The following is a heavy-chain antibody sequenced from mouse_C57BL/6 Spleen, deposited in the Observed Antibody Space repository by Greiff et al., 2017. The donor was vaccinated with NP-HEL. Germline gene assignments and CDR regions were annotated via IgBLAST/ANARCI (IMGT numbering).Heavy chain of an antibody. D-gene: IGHD1-2*01. CDR2: ISSGSSTI. V-gene: IGHV5-17*01. Sequence: EVMLVESGGGLVKPGGSLKLSCAASGFTFSDYGMHWVRQAPEKGLEWVAYISSGSSTIYYADTVKGRFTISRDNAKNTLFLQMTSLRSEDTAMYYCARRTTAHAMDYWGQGTSVTVSS. J-gene: IGHJ4*01. CDR3: ARRTTAHAMDY. CDR1: GFTFSDYG.